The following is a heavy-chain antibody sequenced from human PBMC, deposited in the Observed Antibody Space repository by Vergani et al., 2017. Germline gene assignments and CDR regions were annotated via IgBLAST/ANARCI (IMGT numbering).Heavy chain of an antibody. CDR1: GGSFSGYY. V-gene: IGHV4-34*01. Sequence: QVQLQQWGAGLLKPSETLSLTCAVYGGSFSGYYWSWIRQPPGKGLEWIGEINHSGSTNYNPSLKSRVTISVDTSKNQFSLKLSSVTAADTAVYYCARGGLHPGGTPDIVVVPAANDAFDIWGQGTMVTVSS. CDR2: INHSGST. CDR3: ARGGLHPGGTPDIVVVPAANDAFDI. D-gene: IGHD2-2*01. J-gene: IGHJ3*02.